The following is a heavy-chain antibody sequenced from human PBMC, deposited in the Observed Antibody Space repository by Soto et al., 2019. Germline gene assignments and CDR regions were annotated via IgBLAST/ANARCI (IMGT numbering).Heavy chain of an antibody. V-gene: IGHV1-69*01. J-gene: IGHJ6*02. CDR3: ALVTGYGDLSGYYGMDV. D-gene: IGHD3-9*01. CDR1: GGTFSSYA. Sequence: QVQLVQSGAEVKKPGSSVKVSCKASGGTFSSYAISWVRQAPGQGLEWMGGIIPIFGTANYAQKFQGRVMITADESTSTAYMELSSLRSEDTAVYYCALVTGYGDLSGYYGMDVWGQGTTVTVSS. CDR2: IIPIFGTA.